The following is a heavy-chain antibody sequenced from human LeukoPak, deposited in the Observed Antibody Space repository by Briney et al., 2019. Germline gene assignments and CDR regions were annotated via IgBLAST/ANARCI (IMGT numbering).Heavy chain of an antibody. Sequence: GGSLRLSCAASGFTFSSYSMNWVRQAPGKGLEWVSSISSSSSYIYYADSVKGRFTISRDNSKNTLYLQMNSLRAEDTAVYYCAKGNRDYDFWSGSPLWGQGTLVTVSS. V-gene: IGHV3-21*04. J-gene: IGHJ4*02. CDR3: AKGNRDYDFWSGSPL. CDR2: ISSSSSYI. CDR1: GFTFSSYS. D-gene: IGHD3-3*01.